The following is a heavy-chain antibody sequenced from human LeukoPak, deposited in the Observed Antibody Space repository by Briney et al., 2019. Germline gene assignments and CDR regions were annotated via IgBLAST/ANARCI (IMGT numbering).Heavy chain of an antibody. Sequence: SETLSLTCTVSGGSISSSSYYWGWIRQPPGKGLEWVSIMYPWGSAFYTDSVKGRFTVTRDESKNMMFLQMNTLRPDDTAMYYCVRQGGGDNCRWGQGALVTVSS. J-gene: IGHJ4*01. D-gene: IGHD4-23*01. CDR3: VRQGGGDNCR. CDR1: GGSISSSSYY. V-gene: IGHV4-39*01. CDR2: MYPWGSA.